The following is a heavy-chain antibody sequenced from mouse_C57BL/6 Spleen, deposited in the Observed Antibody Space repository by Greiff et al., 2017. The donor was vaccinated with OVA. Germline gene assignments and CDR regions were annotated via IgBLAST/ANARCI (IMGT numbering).Heavy chain of an antibody. Sequence: QVQLQQPGAELVMPGASVKLSCKASGYTFTSYWMHWVKQRPGPGLEWIGEIDPSDSYTNYNQKFKGKSTLTVDKSSSTAYMQLSSLTSEDSAVYYCARGDGSSDYWGQGTTLTVSS. V-gene: IGHV1-69*01. CDR3: ARGDGSSDY. J-gene: IGHJ2*01. CDR1: GYTFTSYW. CDR2: IDPSDSYT. D-gene: IGHD1-1*01.